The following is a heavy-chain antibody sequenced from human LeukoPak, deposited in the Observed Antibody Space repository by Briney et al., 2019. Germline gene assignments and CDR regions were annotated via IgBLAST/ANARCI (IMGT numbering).Heavy chain of an antibody. CDR1: GYTLTGYY. J-gene: IGHJ5*01. Sequence: GASVKVSCKASGYTLTGYYMHWVRQAPGQGLEWVGWINPNSGGTNYVQKFQGRVTMTRDTSISTAYMEVSRLRSDDTAVYYCARLAAGTRIVLDSWGQGTLVTVSS. CDR2: INPNSGGT. D-gene: IGHD6-13*01. CDR3: ARLAAGTRIVLDS. V-gene: IGHV1-2*02.